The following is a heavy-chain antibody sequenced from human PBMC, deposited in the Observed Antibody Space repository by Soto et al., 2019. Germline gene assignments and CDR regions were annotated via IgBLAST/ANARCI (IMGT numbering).Heavy chain of an antibody. Sequence: EVQLLESGGGLVQPGGSLRLSCAASGFIFNNYVMGWVRQAPGKGLEWVSGISGTGHTTYYADSMKGRFTISRDNSRNTLFLQIDSLRAEDTAIYYCAKDYGGNPNRDAYDVWGQGTMVTVSS. V-gene: IGHV3-23*01. CDR1: GFIFNNYV. CDR3: AKDYGGNPNRDAYDV. D-gene: IGHD2-15*01. J-gene: IGHJ3*01. CDR2: ISGTGHTT.